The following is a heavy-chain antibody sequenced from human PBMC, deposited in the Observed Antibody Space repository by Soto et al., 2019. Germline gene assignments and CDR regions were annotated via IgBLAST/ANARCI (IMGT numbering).Heavy chain of an antibody. CDR2: IIPILGIA. Sequence: QVQLVQSGAEVKKPGSSVKVSCKASGGTFSSYTISWVRQAPGQGLEWMGRIIPILGIANYAQKFQGRVTITADKSTCTAYMELSSLRSEDTAVYYCARDIKDYDLLTATERVNWFDPWGQGTLVTVSS. J-gene: IGHJ5*02. V-gene: IGHV1-69*08. CDR1: GGTFSSYT. CDR3: ARDIKDYDLLTATERVNWFDP. D-gene: IGHD3-9*01.